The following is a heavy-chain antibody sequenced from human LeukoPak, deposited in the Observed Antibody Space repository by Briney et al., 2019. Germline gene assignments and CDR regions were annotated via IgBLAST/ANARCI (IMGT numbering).Heavy chain of an antibody. CDR2: MNPNSGNT. V-gene: IGHV1-8*01. CDR1: GYTFTSYD. J-gene: IGHJ4*02. CDR3: VGGNMYSSSSVDY. Sequence: ASVKLSCKASGYTFTSYDINWVRHATGQGLEWMGWMNPNSGNTGYAQKFQGRVTMTRNTSISTAYMELSSLRSEDTAVYYCVGGNMYSSSSVDYWGQGTLVTVSS. D-gene: IGHD6-6*01.